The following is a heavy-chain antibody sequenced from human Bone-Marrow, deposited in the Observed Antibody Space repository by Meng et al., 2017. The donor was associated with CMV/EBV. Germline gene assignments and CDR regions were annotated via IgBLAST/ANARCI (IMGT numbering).Heavy chain of an antibody. CDR3: TRLYCTGGNCPESWFDS. J-gene: IGHJ5*01. V-gene: IGHV5-51*01. Sequence: GGSLRLSCKGSGYSFTSYWIGWVRQMPGKGLEWMGIIYPGDSDTRYSPSFQGQVTISADKSISTAYLQWSSLKASDTALYFCTRLYCTGGNCPESWFDSWGQGTLVTVSS. D-gene: IGHD2-8*02. CDR1: GYSFTSYW. CDR2: IYPGDSDT.